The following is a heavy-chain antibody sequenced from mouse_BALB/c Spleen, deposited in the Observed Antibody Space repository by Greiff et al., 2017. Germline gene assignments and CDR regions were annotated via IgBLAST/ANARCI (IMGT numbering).Heavy chain of an antibody. CDR3: ARQGYGSSPYAMDY. V-gene: IGHV5-9-4*01. CDR2: ISSGGSYT. J-gene: IGHJ4*01. Sequence: EVHLVESGGGLVKPGGSLKLSCAASGFTFSSYAMSWVRQTPEKRLEWVASISSGGSYTYYPDTVTGRFTISRDNAKNTLYLEMSSLRSEDTAMYYCARQGYGSSPYAMDYWGQGTSVTVSS. D-gene: IGHD1-1*01. CDR1: GFTFSSYA.